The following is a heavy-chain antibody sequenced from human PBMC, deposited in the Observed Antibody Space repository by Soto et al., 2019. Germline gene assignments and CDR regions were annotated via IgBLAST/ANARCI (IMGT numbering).Heavy chain of an antibody. V-gene: IGHV1-8*01. CDR3: ARSDGHIFNGLDS. D-gene: IGHD3-9*01. J-gene: IGHJ5*01. CDR1: GYTFTTYD. Sequence: QVQLVQSGTEVKTPGASVKVSCKASGYTFTTYDMNWVRQAPGQGLEWMGWMNPTSGNTGYAQKFQGRLTMTWDTAIDIAHMELSSLRNEDTAVYYYARSDGHIFNGLDSWGQGTLVTVSA. CDR2: MNPTSGNT.